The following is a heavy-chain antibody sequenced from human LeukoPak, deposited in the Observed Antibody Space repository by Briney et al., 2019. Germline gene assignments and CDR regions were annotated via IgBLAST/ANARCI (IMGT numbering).Heavy chain of an antibody. J-gene: IGHJ4*02. CDR2: INANSGGT. Sequence: ASVKVSCKASGYTFTDYYMHWVRQAAGQGVEWKGWINANSGGTNYAQKFQGRVTMTRDTSISTAYMELSRLRSDDTAVYYCASRDYLLGEYDCFDYWGQGTLVTVSS. D-gene: IGHD3-10*01. V-gene: IGHV1-2*02. CDR3: ASRDYLLGEYDCFDY. CDR1: GYTFTDYY.